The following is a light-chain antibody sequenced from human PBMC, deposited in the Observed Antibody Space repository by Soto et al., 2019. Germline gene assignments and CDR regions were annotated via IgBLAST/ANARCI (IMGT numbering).Light chain of an antibody. V-gene: IGLV1-47*01. Sequence: QSVLTQPPSASGAPGQTVTISCPGRSSIIGSNYVYWYQQLPETAPRLLLYRADQRPSGIPDRFSGSKSGTSASLAISGLRSEDEADYYCAAWDDTLSGLVFGGGTKLTVL. J-gene: IGLJ2*01. CDR3: AAWDDTLSGLV. CDR2: RAD. CDR1: SSIIGSNY.